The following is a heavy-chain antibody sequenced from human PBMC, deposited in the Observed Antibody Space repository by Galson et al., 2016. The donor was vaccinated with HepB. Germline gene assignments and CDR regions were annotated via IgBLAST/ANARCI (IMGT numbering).Heavy chain of an antibody. CDR3: ARQAFTNWNPFDY. CDR2: IWYDGVNT. D-gene: IGHD1-1*01. Sequence: SLRLSCAAPGFALSSYGIHWVRQAPGKGLEWVAVIWYDGVNTYYADSVKGRFTISRDNSKNTLYLQMNSLRAKDTAVYYCARQAFTNWNPFDYWGQGTLVTVSS. J-gene: IGHJ4*02. CDR1: GFALSSYG. V-gene: IGHV3-33*01.